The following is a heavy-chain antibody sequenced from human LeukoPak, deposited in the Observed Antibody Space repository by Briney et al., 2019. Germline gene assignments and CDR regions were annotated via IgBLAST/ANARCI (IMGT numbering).Heavy chain of an antibody. Sequence: ASVKLSCKASGYTFTGYYMHWVRQAPGQGLEWMGWINPNSGGTNYAQKFQGWVTMTRDTSISTAYMELSRLRSDDTAVYYCAREGGSILGPMDVWGKGTTVTVSS. V-gene: IGHV1-2*04. CDR1: GYTFTGYY. D-gene: IGHD2-15*01. CDR3: AREGGSILGPMDV. J-gene: IGHJ6*04. CDR2: INPNSGGT.